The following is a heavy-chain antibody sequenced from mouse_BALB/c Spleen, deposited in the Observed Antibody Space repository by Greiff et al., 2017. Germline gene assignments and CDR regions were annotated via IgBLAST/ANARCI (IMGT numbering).Heavy chain of an antibody. CDR2: IYPGDGDT. CDR3: ARGGYYYGSSYGFAY. Sequence: VQLQQSGPELVKPGASVKISCKASGYAFSSSWMNWVKQRPGQGLEWIGRIYPGDGDTNYNGKFKGKATLTADKSSSTAYMQLSSLTSVDSAVYFCARGGYYYGSSYGFAYWGQGTLVTVSA. D-gene: IGHD1-1*01. V-gene: IGHV1-82*01. J-gene: IGHJ3*01. CDR1: GYAFSSSW.